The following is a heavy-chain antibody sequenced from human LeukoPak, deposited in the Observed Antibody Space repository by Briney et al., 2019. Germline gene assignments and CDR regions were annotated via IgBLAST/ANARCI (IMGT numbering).Heavy chain of an antibody. Sequence: GASVKVSCKASGYTFINYAISWVRQAPGQGLEWVGWISAYNGNTNYAQKLQGRVTMTEDTSIDTAYMELSSLTSEDTAMYFCATDPVGYCSSDTCYSVDYWGQGTLVTVSS. V-gene: IGHV1-18*01. D-gene: IGHD2-15*01. CDR2: ISAYNGNT. CDR1: GYTFINYA. J-gene: IGHJ4*02. CDR3: ATDPVGYCSSDTCYSVDY.